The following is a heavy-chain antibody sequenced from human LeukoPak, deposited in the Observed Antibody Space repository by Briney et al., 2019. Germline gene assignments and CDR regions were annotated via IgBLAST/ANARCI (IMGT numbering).Heavy chain of an antibody. CDR1: GVTVSSNY. Sequence: GGSLRLSCAASGVTVSSNYMSWVRQAPGKGLEWVSVIYSGGSTYYADSVKGRFTISRDNSKNTLYLQMNSLRAEDTAVYYCARSHPQFDAFDIWGQGTMVTVSS. CDR2: IYSGGST. J-gene: IGHJ3*02. D-gene: IGHD5-24*01. V-gene: IGHV3-53*01. CDR3: ARSHPQFDAFDI.